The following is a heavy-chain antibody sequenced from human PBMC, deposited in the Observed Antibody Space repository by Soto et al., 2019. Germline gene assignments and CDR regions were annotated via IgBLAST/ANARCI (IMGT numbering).Heavy chain of an antibody. CDR3: AKNGQPPYYYYGLDV. Sequence: ASVKVSCKASGYTFTSYVISWVRQAPGQGLEWMGWISGYNGDTNYAQKFQGRVSMTIDTSTTTAYMELRSLTSDDTAVYYCAKNGQPPYYYYGLDVWG. CDR1: GYTFTSYV. J-gene: IGHJ6*02. V-gene: IGHV1-18*01. CDR2: ISGYNGDT. D-gene: IGHD2-8*01.